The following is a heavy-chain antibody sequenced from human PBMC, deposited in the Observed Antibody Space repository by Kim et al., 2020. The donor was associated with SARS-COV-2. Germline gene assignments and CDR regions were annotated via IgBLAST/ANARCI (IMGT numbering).Heavy chain of an antibody. CDR2: ISCSGGST. CDR3: AKDGAYYDSSGYYYFDY. D-gene: IGHD3-22*01. V-gene: IGHV3-23*01. CDR1: GFTFSSYA. Sequence: GGSLRLSCAASGFTFSSYAMSWVRQAPGKGLEWVSAISCSGGSTYYADSVKGRFTISRDNSKNTLYLQMNSLRAEDTAVYYCAKDGAYYDSSGYYYFDYWGQGTLVNVSS. J-gene: IGHJ4*02.